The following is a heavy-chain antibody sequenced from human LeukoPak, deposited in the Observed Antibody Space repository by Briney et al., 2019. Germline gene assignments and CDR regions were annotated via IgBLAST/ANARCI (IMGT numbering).Heavy chain of an antibody. CDR2: IKQDGTER. Sequence: GGSLRLSCAASGFTFTTYWMSWVRQAPGKGLEWVAHIKQDGTERYYVDSVKGRFTISRDNVKNSLYLQMNSLRAEDTAVYYCARDPTAPYCTNGVCYFFDYWGQGTLVTVSS. J-gene: IGHJ4*02. CDR3: ARDPTAPYCTNGVCYFFDY. V-gene: IGHV3-7*01. D-gene: IGHD2-8*01. CDR1: GFTFTTYW.